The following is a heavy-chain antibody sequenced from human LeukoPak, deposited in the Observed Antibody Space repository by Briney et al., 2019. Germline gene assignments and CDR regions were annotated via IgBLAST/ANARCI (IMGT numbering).Heavy chain of an antibody. D-gene: IGHD3-16*02. J-gene: IGHJ4*02. CDR2: IAYDGAFDGGKT. CDR3: AKDKGNRYFDY. CDR1: GLSLSNYP. Sequence: GGSLRLSCEASGLSLSNYPMHWVRQAPGKGLEWITLIAYDGAFDGGKTYYADSVKGRFIISRDTSRNILFLQMNGLRADDTAIYYCAKDKGNRYFDYWGQGTLVTISS. V-gene: IGHV3-30*01.